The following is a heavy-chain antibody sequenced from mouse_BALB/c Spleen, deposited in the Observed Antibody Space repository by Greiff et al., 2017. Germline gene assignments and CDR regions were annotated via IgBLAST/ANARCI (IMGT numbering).Heavy chain of an antibody. V-gene: IGHV5-17*02. Sequence: EVQLVESGGGLVQPGGSRKLSCAASGFTFSSFGMHWVRQAPEKGLEWVAYISCGSSTIYYADTVKGRYTISRDNTKNTLFLQMTSLRSEDTAMSYCARSPNWDLYAMDYWGQGTSVTVSS. CDR1: GFTFSSFG. CDR3: ARSPNWDLYAMDY. D-gene: IGHD4-1*01. J-gene: IGHJ4*01. CDR2: ISCGSSTI.